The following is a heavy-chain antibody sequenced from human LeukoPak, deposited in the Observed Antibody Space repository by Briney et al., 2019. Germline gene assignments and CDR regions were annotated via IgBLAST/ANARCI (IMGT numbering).Heavy chain of an antibody. CDR2: IWYDGSKK. D-gene: IGHD3-16*02. V-gene: IGHV3-33*01. CDR1: GFTFRSYG. J-gene: IGHJ4*02. CDR3: ARGLGELSGVFDY. Sequence: TGGSLRLSCAASGFTFRSYGMHWVRQAPGKGLEWVALIWYDGSKKYYADSVKGRFTISRDNSKNTLYLQMNGLRAEDSAVYYCARGLGELSGVFDYWGQGPLVPVS.